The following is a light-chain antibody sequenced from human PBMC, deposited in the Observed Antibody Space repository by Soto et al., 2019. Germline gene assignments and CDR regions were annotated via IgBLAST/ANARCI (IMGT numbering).Light chain of an antibody. V-gene: IGKV3-11*01. CDR2: GAS. J-gene: IGKJ5*01. CDR1: QSVSNNY. CDR3: QQRSNFFT. Sequence: IVLTQSPGTLSLSPWERATLSCRASQSVSNNYLAWYQQKPGQAPRLLIYGASNRATGIPARFSGSGSGTDFTLTISSLEPEDFAVYYCQQRSNFFTFGQGTRLEIK.